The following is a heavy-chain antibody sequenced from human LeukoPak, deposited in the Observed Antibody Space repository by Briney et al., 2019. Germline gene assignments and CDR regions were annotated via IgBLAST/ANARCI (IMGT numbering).Heavy chain of an antibody. CDR2: FDPEDGET. D-gene: IGHD5-18*01. Sequence: GASVKVSCKVSGYTLTELSMHWVRQAPGKGLEWMGGFDPEDGETIYAQKFQGRVTMTEDTSTDTAYMELSSLRSEDTAVYYCATALGYSYGYDYWGQGTLVTVSS. CDR1: GYTLTELS. CDR3: ATALGYSYGYDY. J-gene: IGHJ4*02. V-gene: IGHV1-24*01.